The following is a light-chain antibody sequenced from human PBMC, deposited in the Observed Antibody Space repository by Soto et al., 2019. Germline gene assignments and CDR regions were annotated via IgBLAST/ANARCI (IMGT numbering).Light chain of an antibody. V-gene: IGLV1-40*01. CDR3: QSYDNSLSGYV. CDR1: SSNIGAGYD. Sequence: QSVLTQPPSVSGAPGRRVTISCTGSSSNIGAGYDVHWYQQLPGTAPKLLIYVNSNRPSGVPDRFSGSKSGTSASLAITGLQAEDEADYYCQSYDNSLSGYVFGTGTKVTVL. J-gene: IGLJ1*01. CDR2: VNS.